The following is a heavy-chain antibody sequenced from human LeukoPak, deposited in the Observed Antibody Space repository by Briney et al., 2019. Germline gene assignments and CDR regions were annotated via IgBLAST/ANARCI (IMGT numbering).Heavy chain of an antibody. CDR1: GGTFSSYA. V-gene: IGHV1-69*13. D-gene: IGHD5-18*01. J-gene: IGHJ3*02. CDR3: ARPRGYSYGYDAFDI. CDR2: IIPIFGTP. Sequence: GASVKVSCKASGGTFSSYAISWVRQAPGQGLEWMGMIIPIFGTPNYAQRFQGRITIAADELTITAYMELTSLRSEDTAVYNCARPRGYSYGYDAFDIWGQGTMVTVSS.